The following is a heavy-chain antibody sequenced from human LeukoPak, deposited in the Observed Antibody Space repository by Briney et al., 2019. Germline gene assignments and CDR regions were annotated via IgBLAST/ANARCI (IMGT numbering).Heavy chain of an antibody. D-gene: IGHD6-19*01. CDR1: GGSISSYY. Sequence: SETLSLTCTVSGGSISSYYWSWIRQPPGKGLEWIGYIYYSGSTNYNPSLKSRVTISVDTSKNQFSLKLSSVTAAGTAVYYRARYIAVVQGDWFDPWGQGTLVTVSS. CDR3: ARYIAVVQGDWFDP. CDR2: IYYSGST. V-gene: IGHV4-59*08. J-gene: IGHJ5*02.